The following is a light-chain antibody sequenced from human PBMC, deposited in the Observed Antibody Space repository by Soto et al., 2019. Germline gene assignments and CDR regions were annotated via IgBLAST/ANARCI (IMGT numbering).Light chain of an antibody. V-gene: IGKV1-39*01. CDR1: QSIASY. Sequence: DIQLTQSPSSLSAFVGHRVTITCRASQSIASYLNWYQQKTWKAPNLLIYGTSTLQSGVPSRFSGSGSGTDFTLIISSLKTEELATYDCQRSHSTHRTFGKGTEGAIK. CDR3: QRSHSTHRT. CDR2: GTS. J-gene: IGKJ1*01.